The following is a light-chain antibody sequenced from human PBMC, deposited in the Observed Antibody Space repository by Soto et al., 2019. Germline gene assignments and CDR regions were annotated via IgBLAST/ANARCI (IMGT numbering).Light chain of an antibody. CDR3: SSYTGSSTYVV. Sequence: QSVLTQPASVSGSPGQSITISCTGTSSDVGGYNYVSWYQQHPGKAPKLMIYDVSNRPSGGSNRFSGYKSANTASLTISGLQAEDEADYYCSSYTGSSTYVVFGGGTKLTVL. CDR1: SSDVGGYNY. J-gene: IGLJ2*01. V-gene: IGLV2-14*01. CDR2: DVS.